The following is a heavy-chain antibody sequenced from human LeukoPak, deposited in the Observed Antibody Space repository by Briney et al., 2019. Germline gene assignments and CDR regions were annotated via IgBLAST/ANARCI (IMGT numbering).Heavy chain of an antibody. Sequence: PGGSLRLSCAASGFTFSSDGMHWVRQAPGKGLEWVAFIRYDGSNKYYADSVKGRFTISRDNSKNTLYLQMNSLRVEDTAVYYCVPLKGDIAVVVYWGQGTLVTVSS. CDR1: GFTFSSDG. CDR3: VPLKGDIAVVVY. J-gene: IGHJ4*02. V-gene: IGHV3-30*02. D-gene: IGHD2-15*01. CDR2: IRYDGSNK.